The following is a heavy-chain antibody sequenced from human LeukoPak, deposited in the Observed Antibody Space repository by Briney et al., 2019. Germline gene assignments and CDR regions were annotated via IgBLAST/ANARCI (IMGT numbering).Heavy chain of an antibody. J-gene: IGHJ6*02. CDR1: GGSINNYY. Sequence: KPSETLSLTCTVSGGSINNYYWNWIRQPPGKGLEWIGYIYYSGSTNYNPSLKSRVTISVDTSKNQFSLKLSSVTAADTAVYYCAGSPSSRRAAAGTYYGMDVWGQGTTVTVSS. D-gene: IGHD6-13*01. CDR3: AGSPSSRRAAAGTYYGMDV. CDR2: IYYSGST. V-gene: IGHV4-59*01.